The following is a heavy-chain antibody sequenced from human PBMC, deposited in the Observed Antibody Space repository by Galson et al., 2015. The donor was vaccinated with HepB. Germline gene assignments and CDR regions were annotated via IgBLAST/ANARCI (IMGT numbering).Heavy chain of an antibody. D-gene: IGHD1-26*01. Sequence: SLRLSCAASGFTFGSHSMNWVRQAPGAGLEWSSYISSSSSATYYTDSVKGRFTISRVNAKNSLYLQMNSLRAEDTAVYYCATMSGSYSLAFDYWGQGTLVTVSP. J-gene: IGHJ4*02. CDR1: GFTFGSHS. CDR2: ISSSSSAT. V-gene: IGHV3-48*04. CDR3: ATMSGSYSLAFDY.